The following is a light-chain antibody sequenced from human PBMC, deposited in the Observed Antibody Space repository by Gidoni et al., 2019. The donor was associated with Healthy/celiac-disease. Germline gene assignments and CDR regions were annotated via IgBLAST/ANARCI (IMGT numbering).Light chain of an antibody. CDR1: QSVSSSY. V-gene: IGKV3-20*01. CDR2: GAS. Sequence: EIVLTQSPGSLSLSQGERATLSCRASQSVSSSYLAWYQQKPGQAPRLLIYGASRRATGIPDMLRGSGSGTDFSLTISRLEPEDLAVYYCQQYGSSFGQGTQVEIK. J-gene: IGKJ1*01. CDR3: QQYGSS.